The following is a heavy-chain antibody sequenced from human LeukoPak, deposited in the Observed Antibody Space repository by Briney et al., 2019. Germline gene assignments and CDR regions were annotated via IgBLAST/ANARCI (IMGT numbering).Heavy chain of an antibody. J-gene: IGHJ4*02. CDR3: ARPYDTSGYYNYYFDY. V-gene: IGHV1-18*01. D-gene: IGHD3-22*01. CDR2: ISAYNVNT. CDR1: GYNLISYG. Sequence: GASVKVSCKASGYNLISYGIIWVRQAPGQGLEWMGWISAYNVNTNYAQKFQGRVTMTTDTSTSTAYMELRSLKSDDTAVYFCARPYDTSGYYNYYFDYWGQGTLVTVSS.